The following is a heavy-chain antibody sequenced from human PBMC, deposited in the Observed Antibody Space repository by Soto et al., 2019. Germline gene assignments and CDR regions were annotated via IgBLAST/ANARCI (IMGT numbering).Heavy chain of an antibody. CDR3: ARSPTTPNWFDP. CDR2: IIPIFGTA. Sequence: VKVSCKASGGTFSSYAISWVRQAPGQGLEWMGGIIPIFGTANYAQKFQGRVTITADESTSTAYMELSSLRSEDTAVYYCARSPTTPNWFDPWGQGTLVTVSS. CDR1: GGTFSSYA. J-gene: IGHJ5*02. V-gene: IGHV1-69*13. D-gene: IGHD4-17*01.